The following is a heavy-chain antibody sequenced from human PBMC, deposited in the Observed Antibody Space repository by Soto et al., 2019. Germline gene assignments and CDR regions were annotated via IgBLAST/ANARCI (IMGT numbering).Heavy chain of an antibody. J-gene: IGHJ5*02. CDR1: GASISGFY. Sequence: SETLSLTCTVSGASISGFYWGWIRKSAGKGLEWIGRIYATGTTDYNPSLKSRVMMSVDTSKKQFSLKLRSVTAADTAVYYCVRDGTKTLRDWFDPWGQGISVTVSS. CDR2: IYATGTT. D-gene: IGHD1-1*01. CDR3: VRDGTKTLRDWFDP. V-gene: IGHV4-4*07.